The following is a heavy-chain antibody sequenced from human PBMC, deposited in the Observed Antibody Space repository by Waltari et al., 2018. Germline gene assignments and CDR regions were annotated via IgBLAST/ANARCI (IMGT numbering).Heavy chain of an antibody. Sequence: QAQLQESGPGLVKPSQTLSLTCTVSGGSMRSDTYWWTWIRQPAGKGLEGVGRIYSRGTTNYNPSLESRVTISLDTSKNQFSLRLRSVTAADTAIYYCTRGGAPDANWFDPWGQGTLVTVSS. CDR3: TRGGAPDANWFDP. V-gene: IGHV4-61*02. CDR1: GGSMRSDTYW. D-gene: IGHD2-2*01. J-gene: IGHJ5*02. CDR2: IYSRGTT.